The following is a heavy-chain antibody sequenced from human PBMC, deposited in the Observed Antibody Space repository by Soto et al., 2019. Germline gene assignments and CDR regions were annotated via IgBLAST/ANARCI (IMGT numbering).Heavy chain of an antibody. J-gene: IGHJ4*02. V-gene: IGHV1-18*01. CDR3: ARVTGGTYLFDC. D-gene: IGHD2-8*02. CDR2: IRPYTGYT. Sequence: ASVKVSCKASGYTFTSYDISWVRQAPGQGLEWMGWIRPYTGYTNYAQKVQGRVTMTTDTSTTTAYMEVRSLRSEDTAVYYCARVTGGTYLFDCWGQGNLVTVSS. CDR1: GYTFTSYD.